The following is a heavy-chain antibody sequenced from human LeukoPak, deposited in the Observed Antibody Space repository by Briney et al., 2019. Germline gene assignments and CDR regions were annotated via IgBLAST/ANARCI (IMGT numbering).Heavy chain of an antibody. Sequence: PSETLSLTCTVSGGSITSYYWSWIRQPPGKGLEWIGYIYFTGTGSTNYSPSLKSRVTISVDTSKNQFSLKLSSVTAADTAVYYCARSHYYDSSGYSFDYWGQGTLVTVSS. CDR3: ARSHYYDSSGYSFDY. J-gene: IGHJ4*02. V-gene: IGHV4-59*01. CDR2: IYFTGTGST. D-gene: IGHD3-22*01. CDR1: GGSITSYY.